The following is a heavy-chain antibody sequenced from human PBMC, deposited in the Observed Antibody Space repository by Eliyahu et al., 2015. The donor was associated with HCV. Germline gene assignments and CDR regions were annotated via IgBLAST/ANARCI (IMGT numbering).Heavy chain of an antibody. Sequence: EVQLLESGGGLVQPGGSLRLSCAASGFTFSXYAMSWVRQAPGKGLEWVSAISGSGGSRSYADSVKGRFTISRDNSKNTLYLQMNSLRAEDTAVYYCATSIVLMVYAMIGSFDYWGQGTLVTVSS. CDR2: ISGSGGSR. V-gene: IGHV3-23*01. CDR1: GFTFSXYA. CDR3: ATSIVLMVYAMIGSFDY. D-gene: IGHD2-8*01. J-gene: IGHJ4*02.